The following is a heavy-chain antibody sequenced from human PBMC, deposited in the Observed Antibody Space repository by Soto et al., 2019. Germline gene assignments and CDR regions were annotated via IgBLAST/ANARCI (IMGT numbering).Heavy chain of an antibody. CDR1: GGSICSSSYY. Sequence: SETLSLTCTVSGGSICSSSYYWGWIRQPPGKGLEWIGSIYYSGSTYYNPSLKSRVTISVDTSKNQFSLKLSSVTAADTAVYYCASGSGSYYNDQHNWFDPWGQGTLVTVSS. J-gene: IGHJ5*02. CDR2: IYYSGST. V-gene: IGHV4-39*01. CDR3: ASGSGSYYNDQHNWFDP. D-gene: IGHD3-10*01.